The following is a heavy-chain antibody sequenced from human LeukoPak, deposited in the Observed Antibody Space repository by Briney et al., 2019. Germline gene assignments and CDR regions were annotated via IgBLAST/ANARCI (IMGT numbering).Heavy chain of an antibody. CDR2: IIPNSGGT. CDR1: GYTLTELS. D-gene: IGHD6-13*01. Sequence: ASLKVSCKVSGYTLTELSMHWVRQAPGQGLEWMGWIIPNSGGTNYAQKFQGRVTMTRDTSISTAYMELSRLRSDDTAVYYCARDSDSSSWTNWFDPWGQGTLVTVSS. CDR3: ARDSDSSSWTNWFDP. J-gene: IGHJ5*02. V-gene: IGHV1-2*02.